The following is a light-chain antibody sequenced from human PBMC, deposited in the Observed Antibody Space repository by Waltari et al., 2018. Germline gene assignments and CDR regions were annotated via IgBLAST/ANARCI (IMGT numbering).Light chain of an antibody. J-gene: IGLJ2*01. CDR1: SSDVGGYNY. CDR3: SSYTSSSTSVV. V-gene: IGLV2-14*03. Sequence: QSALTQPASVSGSPGQSITISCTGTSSDVGGYNYVSWYQHNPGKAPKLMIYDVRNRPSGFSNRVSGSKSGNTASLTISGLQAEDEADYYCSSYTSSSTSVVFGGGTKLTVL. CDR2: DVR.